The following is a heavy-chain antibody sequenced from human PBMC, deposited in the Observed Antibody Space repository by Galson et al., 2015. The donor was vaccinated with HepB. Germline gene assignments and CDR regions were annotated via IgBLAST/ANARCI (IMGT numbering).Heavy chain of an antibody. CDR3: ARGGVATIRDYYYYYMDV. D-gene: IGHD5-12*01. CDR1: GYTFTGYY. Sequence: SVKVSCKASGYTFTGYYMHWVRQAPGQGLEWMGRINPNSGGTNYAQKFQGRVTMTRDTSISAAYMELSRLRSDDTAVYYCARGGVATIRDYYYYYMDVWGKGTTVTVSS. CDR2: INPNSGGT. V-gene: IGHV1-2*06. J-gene: IGHJ6*03.